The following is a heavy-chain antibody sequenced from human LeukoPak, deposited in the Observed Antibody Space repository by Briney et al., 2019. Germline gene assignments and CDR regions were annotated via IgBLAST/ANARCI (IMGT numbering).Heavy chain of an antibody. D-gene: IGHD6-6*01. Sequence: GGSLRLSCAASGFTFSSYGMHWVRQAPGKGLEWVAVISYDGSNKYYADSVKGRFTISRDNSKNTLYLQMNSLRAEDTAVYYCARQTIAARPFFDYWGQGTLVTVSS. V-gene: IGHV3-30*03. CDR3: ARQTIAARPFFDY. CDR2: ISYDGSNK. CDR1: GFTFSSYG. J-gene: IGHJ4*02.